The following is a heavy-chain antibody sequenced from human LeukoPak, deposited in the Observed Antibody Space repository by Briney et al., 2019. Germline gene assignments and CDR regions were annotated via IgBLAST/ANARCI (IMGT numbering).Heavy chain of an antibody. D-gene: IGHD6-19*01. V-gene: IGHV3-33*01. CDR1: GFTFSSYG. CDR3: ARDRVAGPPPWYYYYGMDV. Sequence: GGSLRLSCAASGFTFSSYGMHWVRQAPGKGLEWVAVIWYDGSNKYYADSVKGRFTISRGNSKNTLYLQMNSLRAEDTAVYYCARDRVAGPPPWYYYYGMDVWGQGTTVTVSS. J-gene: IGHJ6*02. CDR2: IWYDGSNK.